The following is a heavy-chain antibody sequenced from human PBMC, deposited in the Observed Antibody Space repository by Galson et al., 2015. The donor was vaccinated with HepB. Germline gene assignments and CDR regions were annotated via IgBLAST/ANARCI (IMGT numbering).Heavy chain of an antibody. CDR3: ARDGRGGYCSGGSCADGMDV. CDR1: GFTFSDYY. CDR2: ISSSGSTI. J-gene: IGHJ6*02. D-gene: IGHD2-15*01. V-gene: IGHV3-11*01. Sequence: SLRLSCAASGFTFSDYYMSWIRQAPGKGLEWVSYISSSGSTIYYADSVKGRFTISRDNAKNSLYLQMNSLRAEDTAVYYCARDGRGGYCSGGSCADGMDVWGQGTTVTVSS.